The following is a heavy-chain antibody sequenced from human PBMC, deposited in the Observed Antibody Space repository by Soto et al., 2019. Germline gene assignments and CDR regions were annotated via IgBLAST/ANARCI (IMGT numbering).Heavy chain of an antibody. D-gene: IGHD5-12*01. J-gene: IGHJ4*01. CDR3: AKDRAHTYDFSWRVLDN. V-gene: IGHV3-43*01. CDR2: ISGDGRHT. CDR1: GFNFDDYT. Sequence: GGSLRLSCAASGFNFDDYTMHWVRQAPGKGLEWVSLISGDGRHTYYADSVKGRFTISRDNNKNSLYLQMSGLRTEDNALYYSAKDRAHTYDFSWRVLDNCRQQPLFTASS.